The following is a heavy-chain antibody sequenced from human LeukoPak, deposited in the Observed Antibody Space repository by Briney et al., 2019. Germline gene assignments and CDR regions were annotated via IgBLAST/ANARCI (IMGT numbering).Heavy chain of an antibody. J-gene: IGHJ4*02. D-gene: IGHD1-26*01. CDR1: GFTFSSYW. CDR2: IKEDGSEK. Sequence: GGSLRLSCAASGFTFSSYWMSWVRQAPGKGLEWVANIKEDGSEKYYVDSVQGRFATSRDNAKNSLFLHMSSLRAEDTAVYYCARDKIVGPTLLDYWGQGTLVTVSS. V-gene: IGHV3-7*01. CDR3: ARDKIVGPTLLDY.